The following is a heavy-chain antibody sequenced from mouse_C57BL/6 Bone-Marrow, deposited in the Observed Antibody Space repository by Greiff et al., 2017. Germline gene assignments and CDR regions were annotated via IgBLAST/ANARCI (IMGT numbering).Heavy chain of an antibody. Sequence: QVQLQQSGPELVKPGASVKISCKASGYTFTDYYINWVKQRPGQGLEWIGGIYPGSSNTKYNEKFKGKATLTVDTASSTAYMQLSSLTSEDSAVYVCARRLASFDYWGQGTTPTVSS. V-gene: IGHV1-84*01. J-gene: IGHJ2*01. D-gene: IGHD6-1*01. CDR2: IYPGSSNT. CDR3: ARRLASFDY. CDR1: GYTFTDYY.